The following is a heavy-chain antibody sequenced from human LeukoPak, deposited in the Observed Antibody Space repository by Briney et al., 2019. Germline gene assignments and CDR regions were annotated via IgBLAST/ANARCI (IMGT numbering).Heavy chain of an antibody. CDR3: ATRNIFEY. Sequence: GGSLRLSCTVSGFTFSGHWMNWVRQAPGKGLEWVATIKYDGSEKAYVDSVEGRFTISRDNSKDSLFLQMGSLRAEDTAVYYCATRNIFEYWGQGTLVTVSS. V-gene: IGHV3-7*01. CDR2: IKYDGSEK. J-gene: IGHJ4*02. CDR1: GFTFSGHW.